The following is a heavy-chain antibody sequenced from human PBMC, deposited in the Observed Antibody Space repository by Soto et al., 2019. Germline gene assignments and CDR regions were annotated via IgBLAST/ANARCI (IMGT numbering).Heavy chain of an antibody. CDR2: IIPIFGTA. V-gene: IGHV1-69*06. CDR1: GGTFSSYA. D-gene: IGHD2-15*01. CDR3: ARIREGYCSGGSCYPHFDS. J-gene: IGHJ4*02. Sequence: QVQLVQSGAEVKKPGSSVKVSCKASGGTFSSYAISWVRQAPGQGLEWMGGIIPIFGTANYAQKFQGRVTITADKSASTAYMELSRLRSEDTAVYYCARIREGYCSGGSCYPHFDSWGQGTLVTVSS.